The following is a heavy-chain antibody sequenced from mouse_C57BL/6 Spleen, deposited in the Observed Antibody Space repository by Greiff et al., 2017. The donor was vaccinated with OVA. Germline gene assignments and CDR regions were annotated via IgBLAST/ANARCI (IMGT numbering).Heavy chain of an antibody. J-gene: IGHJ1*03. CDR1: GYTFTSYW. Sequence: QVQLQQPGAELVKPGASVKLSCKASGYTFTSYWMQWVKQRPGQGLEWIGVIDPSDSYTNYNQKFKGKATLTVDTSSSPASMQLGNLTSEDSAVYYCARGEYYGSSPYWYFDVWGTGTTVTVSS. CDR2: IDPSDSYT. D-gene: IGHD1-1*01. CDR3: ARGEYYGSSPYWYFDV. V-gene: IGHV1-50*01.